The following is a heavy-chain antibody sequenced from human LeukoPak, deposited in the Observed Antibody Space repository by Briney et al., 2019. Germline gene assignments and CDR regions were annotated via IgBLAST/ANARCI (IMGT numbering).Heavy chain of an antibody. CDR1: GFTFDDYG. Sequence: GGSLRLSCAASGFTFDDYGMSWVRQTSGKGLEWVSGIHWNGGSTAYADSVKGRFTISRDNAKNSLYLQMNSLRAEDTAFYYCARDQGWSGYNYGRGAFDIWGQGTMVTVSS. D-gene: IGHD5-18*01. CDR3: ARDQGWSGYNYGRGAFDI. CDR2: IHWNGGST. V-gene: IGHV3-20*04. J-gene: IGHJ3*02.